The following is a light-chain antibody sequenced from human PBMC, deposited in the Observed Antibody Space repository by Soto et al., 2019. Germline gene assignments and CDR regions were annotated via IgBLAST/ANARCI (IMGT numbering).Light chain of an antibody. CDR2: RAS. CDR3: KQYHNLLS. Sequence: IALTQSPATVSVSPGDRVTLSCWASQNIYSNLGWYQQRPGQAPRLIIYRASARPTGIPARLSGSGSGTELTHTISRRQYEDVATSYSKQYHNLLSCGRCTKVDIK. J-gene: IGKJ1*01. V-gene: IGKV3-15*01. CDR1: QNIYSN.